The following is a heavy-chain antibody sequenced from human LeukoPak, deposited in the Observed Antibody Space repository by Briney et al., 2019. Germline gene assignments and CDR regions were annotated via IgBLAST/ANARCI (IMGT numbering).Heavy chain of an antibody. V-gene: IGHV4-34*01. D-gene: IGHD4-23*01. CDR1: GGSFSGYY. CDR3: ARGNYGGADFDY. Sequence: SETLSLTCAVYGGSFSGYYWSWIRQPPGKGLEWIGEINHSGSTNYNPSLKSRVTISVDTSKNQFSLKLSSVTAADTAVYYCARGNYGGADFDYWGQGTLVTVSS. J-gene: IGHJ4*02. CDR2: INHSGST.